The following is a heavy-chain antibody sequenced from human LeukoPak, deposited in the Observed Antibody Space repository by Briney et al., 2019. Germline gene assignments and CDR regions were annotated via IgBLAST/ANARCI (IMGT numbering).Heavy chain of an antibody. D-gene: IGHD3-10*01. CDR3: ARVPKNHYGSGSYYNGRHGIHYDY. J-gene: IGHJ4*02. CDR2: INPSGGST. V-gene: IGHV1-46*01. CDR1: GYTFTSYY. Sequence: GAPVKVSCKASGYTFTSYYMHWVRQAPGQGLEWMGIINPSGGSTSYAQKFQGRVTMTRDTSTSTVYMELSSLRSEDTAVYYCARVPKNHYGSGSYYNGRHGIHYDYWGQGTLVTVSS.